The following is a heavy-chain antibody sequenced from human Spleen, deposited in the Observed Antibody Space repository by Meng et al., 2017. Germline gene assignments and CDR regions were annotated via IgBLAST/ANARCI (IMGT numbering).Heavy chain of an antibody. CDR3: AREEEYCSGGSCPLGY. J-gene: IGHJ4*02. CDR1: GFTVSSNY. Sequence: GESLKISCAASGFTVSSNYMSWVRQAPGKGLEWVSVIYSGGSTYYIDSVKGRFTISRDSSKNTLYLQMNSLRAEDTAVYYCAREEEYCSGGSCPLGYWGQGTLVTVSS. V-gene: IGHV3-66*02. CDR2: IYSGGST. D-gene: IGHD2-15*01.